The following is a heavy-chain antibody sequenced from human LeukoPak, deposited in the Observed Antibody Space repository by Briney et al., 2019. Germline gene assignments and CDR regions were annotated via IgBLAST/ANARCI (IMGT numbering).Heavy chain of an antibody. Sequence: VGSLPLSCAASGFTFSSYSMNWVRQAPGKGLEWVSSISSSSSYIYYADSVKGRFTISRDNAKNSLYLQMNSLRAEDTAVYYCARDIGQWLVESAFDIWGHVTIGSVSS. CDR3: ARDIGQWLVESAFDI. CDR1: GFTFSSYS. J-gene: IGHJ3*02. CDR2: ISSSSSYI. D-gene: IGHD6-19*01. V-gene: IGHV3-21*01.